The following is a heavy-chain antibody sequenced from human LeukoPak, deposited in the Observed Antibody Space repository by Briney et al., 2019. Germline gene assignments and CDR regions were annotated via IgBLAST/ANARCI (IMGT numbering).Heavy chain of an antibody. Sequence: PGGSLRLSCVASGFIFSDCYMTWIRQAPGKGLEWVSYISGSGTTTHYADSVKGRFTVSRDNAKNSLFLQMNSLRAEDTAEYYCAKSLLTTASGTGRAFDIWGQGTMVTVSA. J-gene: IGHJ3*02. CDR2: ISGSGTTT. D-gene: IGHD1-26*01. CDR1: GFIFSDCY. V-gene: IGHV3-11*01. CDR3: AKSLLTTASGTGRAFDI.